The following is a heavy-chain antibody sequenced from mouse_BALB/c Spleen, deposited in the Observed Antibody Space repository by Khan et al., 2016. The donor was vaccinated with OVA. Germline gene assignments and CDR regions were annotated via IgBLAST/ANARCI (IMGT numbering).Heavy chain of an antibody. D-gene: IGHD2-4*01. CDR2: IYPGSFNT. V-gene: IGHV1S56*01. J-gene: IGHJ4*01. CDR3: ARDDYFLGDAMDY. CDR1: GYTFTTYY. Sequence: VQLQESGPEVVKPGTSMRISCKASGYTFTTYYVHWVKQRPGQGLEWIGWIYPGSFNTNYNEKFKGKATLTSDKSSNTAYMQLSSLTSEDSAVSFSARDDYFLGDAMDYWGQGTSVTVSS.